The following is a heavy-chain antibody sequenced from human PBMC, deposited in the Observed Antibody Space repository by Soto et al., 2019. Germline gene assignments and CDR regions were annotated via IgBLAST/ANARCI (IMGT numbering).Heavy chain of an antibody. J-gene: IGHJ6*03. Sequence: SETLSLTCTVSGDSISSSSYYWGWIRQPPGKGLEWIGSIYYSGSTYYNPSLKSRVTISVDTSKNQFSLKLSSVTAADTAVYYCARSPTQYCSSTSCYSYYMDVWGNGTTVTVSS. D-gene: IGHD2-2*01. CDR1: GDSISSSSYY. CDR2: IYYSGST. CDR3: ARSPTQYCSSTSCYSYYMDV. V-gene: IGHV4-39*01.